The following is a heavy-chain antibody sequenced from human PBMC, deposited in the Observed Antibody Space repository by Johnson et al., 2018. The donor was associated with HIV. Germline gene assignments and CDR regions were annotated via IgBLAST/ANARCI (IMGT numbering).Heavy chain of an antibody. D-gene: IGHD5-12*01. Sequence: VQLVESGGGVVQPGRSLRLSCAASGFTFSNAWMSWLRQAPGKGLEWLGRIQSKTDGGTTDYAAPVKGRFTISRDDSKNTLYLQMNSLKTEDTAVYYCSTGWIGDAFDIWGQGTLVTVSS. CDR1: GFTFSNAW. CDR2: IQSKTDGGTT. J-gene: IGHJ3*02. CDR3: STGWIGDAFDI. V-gene: IGHV3-15*01.